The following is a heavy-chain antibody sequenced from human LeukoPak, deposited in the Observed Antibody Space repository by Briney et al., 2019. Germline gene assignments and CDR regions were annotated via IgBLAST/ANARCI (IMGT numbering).Heavy chain of an antibody. Sequence: GGSLRLSCAASGFTFSNAWMSWVRQAPGKGLEWVGRIKSKTDGGTTDYAAPVKGRFTISRDDLKNTLYLQMNSLKTEDTAVYYCTTYHIVVVTKPFDYWGQGTLVTVSS. J-gene: IGHJ4*02. D-gene: IGHD2-21*02. V-gene: IGHV3-15*01. CDR1: GFTFSNAW. CDR3: TTYHIVVVTKPFDY. CDR2: IKSKTDGGTT.